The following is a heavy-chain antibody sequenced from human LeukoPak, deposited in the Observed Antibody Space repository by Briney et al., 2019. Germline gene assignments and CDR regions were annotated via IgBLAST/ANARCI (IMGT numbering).Heavy chain of an antibody. CDR2: MYNSGST. D-gene: IGHD3-9*01. Sequence: SETLSLTCTVSGGSISSSSYYWGWIRQPPGKGLEWIGTMYNSGSTYYNPSLKSRGIISIDTSKNQSSLKLSSVTAADTAVYYCARARSRTFDWPPIGDAFDIWGQGTLVTVSS. V-gene: IGHV4-39*07. CDR3: ARARSRTFDWPPIGDAFDI. CDR1: GGSISSSSYY. J-gene: IGHJ3*02.